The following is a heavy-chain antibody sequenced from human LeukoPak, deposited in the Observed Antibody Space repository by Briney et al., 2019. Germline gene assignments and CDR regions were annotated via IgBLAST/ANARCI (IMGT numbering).Heavy chain of an antibody. Sequence: GGSLRLSCAASGFTFSNAWMSWVRQAPGKGLEWVGRIKSKTDGGATDYAAPVKGRFTISRDDSKNTLYLQMNSLKTEDTAVYYCTTDMPNEPSDYWGQGTLVTVSS. J-gene: IGHJ4*02. CDR1: GFTFSNAW. CDR3: TTDMPNEPSDY. D-gene: IGHD2-2*01. V-gene: IGHV3-15*01. CDR2: IKSKTDGGAT.